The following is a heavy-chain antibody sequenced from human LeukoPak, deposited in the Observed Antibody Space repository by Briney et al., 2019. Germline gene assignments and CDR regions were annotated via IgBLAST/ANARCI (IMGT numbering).Heavy chain of an antibody. CDR3: ARPAYTAAYDL. CDR1: GFTFSSYN. D-gene: IGHD3-16*01. V-gene: IGHV3-7*01. Sequence: GGSLRLSCAASGFTFSSYNMNWVRQAPGKGLEWVANMKGDGSEIHYVDSVKGRFTISRDNAKNSLYLQMNSLRAEDTALYYCARPAYTAAYDLWGQGTMVTVSS. J-gene: IGHJ3*01. CDR2: MKGDGSEI.